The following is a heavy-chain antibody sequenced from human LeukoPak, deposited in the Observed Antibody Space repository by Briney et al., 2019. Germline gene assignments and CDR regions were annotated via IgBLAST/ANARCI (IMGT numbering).Heavy chain of an antibody. CDR3: AKHYTGSSRPYDS. D-gene: IGHD6-13*01. CDR1: GFAFSFFA. J-gene: IGHJ4*02. Sequence: GGSLRLSCEASGFAFSFFAMSWVRQAPGKGLEWVSVISISGGSTNYADSVKGRFTISRDNSKNALYLNMNSLRAEDTAIYYCAKHYTGSSRPYDSWGQGTLVTVSS. CDR2: ISISGGST. V-gene: IGHV3-23*01.